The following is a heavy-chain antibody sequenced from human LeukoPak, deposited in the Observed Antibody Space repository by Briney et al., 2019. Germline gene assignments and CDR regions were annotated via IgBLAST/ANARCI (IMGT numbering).Heavy chain of an antibody. Sequence: ASVKVSCKASGYTFTSYAMHWVRQAPGQRLEWMGWINAGNGNTQYSQEFQGRVTITRDTSASTVYMELSSLRSEDMAVYYCARWGFGENAFDIWGQGTMVTVSS. J-gene: IGHJ3*02. CDR3: ARWGFGENAFDI. V-gene: IGHV1-3*03. D-gene: IGHD3-10*01. CDR1: GYTFTSYA. CDR2: INAGNGNT.